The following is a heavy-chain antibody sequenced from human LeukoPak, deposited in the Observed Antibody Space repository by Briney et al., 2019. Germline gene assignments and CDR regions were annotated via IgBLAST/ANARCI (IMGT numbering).Heavy chain of an antibody. D-gene: IGHD2-15*01. CDR2: INPDSGDT. Sequence: ASVKVSCKASGYTITGQYMHWVRQAPGQGFEWMGWINPDSGDTNYAQKFQGRVTMTRDTSISTAYMELSSLRSEDTAVYYCARTYRSQRDYWGQGTLVTVSS. V-gene: IGHV1-2*02. CDR3: ARTYRSQRDY. CDR1: GYTITGQY. J-gene: IGHJ4*02.